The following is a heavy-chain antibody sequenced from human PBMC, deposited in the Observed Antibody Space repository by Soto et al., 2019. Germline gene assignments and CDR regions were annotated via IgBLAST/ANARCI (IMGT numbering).Heavy chain of an antibody. Sequence: GAVRLSCAASGGTFRSYSRNWVRQAPGKGLEWVSYISSSSSTIYYADSVKGRFTISRDNAKNSLFLQMNSLRAEDTAVYYCAKDYTDYTYSFDYWGQGTLVTVPS. CDR3: AKDYTDYTYSFDY. D-gene: IGHD4-4*01. CDR2: ISSSSSTI. V-gene: IGHV3-48*01. CDR1: GGTFRSYS. J-gene: IGHJ4*02.